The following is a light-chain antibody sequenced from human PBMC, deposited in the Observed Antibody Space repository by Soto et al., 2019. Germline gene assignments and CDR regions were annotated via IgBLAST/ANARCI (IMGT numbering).Light chain of an antibody. V-gene: IGKV3-11*01. Sequence: EIVLTQSPATLSLSPGDRATLACRASQSVSTYLAWYQQKPGQAPRVVIYDASNRATGIPPRFSGSGSGTDFTLTISSLEPADFAVYYCQQRSSWPRTFGQGTKVEIK. CDR2: DAS. CDR1: QSVSTY. CDR3: QQRSSWPRT. J-gene: IGKJ1*01.